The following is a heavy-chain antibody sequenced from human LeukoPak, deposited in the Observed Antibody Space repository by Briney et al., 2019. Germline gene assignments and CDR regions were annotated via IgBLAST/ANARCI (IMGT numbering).Heavy chain of an antibody. J-gene: IGHJ4*02. CDR2: IYPGDSDA. D-gene: IGHD3-22*01. CDR1: GYSFTSYW. Sequence: GESLKISCKGSGYSFTSYWIGWVRQMPGKGLEWMGIIYPGDSDARYSPSFQGRVTISADKSISTAYLQWSSLKASDSAMYYCARGSQNVVITAYDYWGQGTLVPVSS. CDR3: ARGSQNVVITAYDY. V-gene: IGHV5-51*01.